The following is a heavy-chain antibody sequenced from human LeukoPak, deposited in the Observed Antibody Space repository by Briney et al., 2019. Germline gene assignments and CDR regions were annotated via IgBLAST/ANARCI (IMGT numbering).Heavy chain of an antibody. CDR2: IKQDGSEK. CDR3: ARDGAQLWTRLDY. CDR1: GFTFSSYW. Sequence: GGSLRLSCAASGFTFSSYWMTWVRQAPGKGLEWVANIKQDGSEKYYVDSVKGRFTISRDNAKNSLYLQMNRLRAEDTAVYYCARDGAQLWTRLDYWGQGTLVTVSS. D-gene: IGHD5-18*01. J-gene: IGHJ4*02. V-gene: IGHV3-7*01.